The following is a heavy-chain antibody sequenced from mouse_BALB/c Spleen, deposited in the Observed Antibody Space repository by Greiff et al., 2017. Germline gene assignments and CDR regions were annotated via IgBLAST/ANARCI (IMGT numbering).Heavy chain of an antibody. J-gene: IGHJ3*01. CDR2: ISNGGGST. CDR1: GFTFSSYT. D-gene: IGHD3-1*01. Sequence: EVHLVESGGGLVQPGGSLKLSCAASGFTFSSYTMSWVRQTPEKRLEWVAYISNGGGSTYYPDTVKGRFTISRDNAKNTLYLQMSSLKSEDTAMYYCARAGQLGLRAWFAYWGQGTLVTVSA. V-gene: IGHV5-12-2*01. CDR3: ARAGQLGLRAWFAY.